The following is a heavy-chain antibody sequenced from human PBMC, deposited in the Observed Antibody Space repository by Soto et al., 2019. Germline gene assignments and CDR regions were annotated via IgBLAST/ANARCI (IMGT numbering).Heavy chain of an antibody. J-gene: IGHJ5*02. CDR3: ARDNCTNGVCYLKRHNWFDH. V-gene: IGHV3-33*01. CDR2: IWYHGSNK. CDR1: GFTFSIYG. Sequence: GGPLRLSFAASGFTFSIYGMQWVLQAPGKXLXXVAVIWYHGSNKYSADSVKPPLTIPRDTSKNTLYLQMPSLRAQDTAVYYCARDNCTNGVCYLKRHNWFDHWGQGTLVTVSS. D-gene: IGHD2-8*01.